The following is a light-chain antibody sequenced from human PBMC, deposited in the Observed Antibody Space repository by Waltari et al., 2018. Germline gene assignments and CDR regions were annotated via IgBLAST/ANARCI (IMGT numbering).Light chain of an antibody. CDR2: KAS. CDR1: QSISNW. Sequence: DIQMTQSPSTLSASVGERVTITCRDSQSISNWLACYQQKPGNAPKPLIYKASTLDSAVPSRFSGSEAGTEFTLTISSLQPDDCAAYYCQQYNSYSLLTFGGGTKVEIK. J-gene: IGKJ4*01. V-gene: IGKV1-5*03. CDR3: QQYNSYSLLT.